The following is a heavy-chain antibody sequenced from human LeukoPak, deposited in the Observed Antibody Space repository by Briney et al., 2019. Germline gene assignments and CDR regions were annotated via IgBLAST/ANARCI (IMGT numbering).Heavy chain of an antibody. J-gene: IGHJ4*02. CDR2: ISASGGST. V-gene: IGHV3-23*01. Sequence: GGSPRLSCAASGFTFSSYAMSWVRQAPGKGLEWVSAISASGGSTYYADSVKGRFTISRDNSKNTLYLQMNSLRAEDTAVYYCAKFYGSGSLDYWGQGTLVTVSS. D-gene: IGHD3-10*01. CDR3: AKFYGSGSLDY. CDR1: GFTFSSYA.